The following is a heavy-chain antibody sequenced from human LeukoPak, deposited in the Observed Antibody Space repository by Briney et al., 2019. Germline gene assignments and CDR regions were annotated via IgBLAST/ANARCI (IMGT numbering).Heavy chain of an antibody. Sequence: SETLSLTCTVSGGSVSSSIYHWFWVRQPPGKGLEWIGFTYNGGSTYYNPSLKSRVTISVDMAKNQFSLKVMSVTAADTAVYYCVRGHGGYWGQGTLVTVSS. CDR3: VRGHGGY. J-gene: IGHJ4*02. CDR1: GGSVSSSIYH. CDR2: TYNGGST. V-gene: IGHV4-61*01.